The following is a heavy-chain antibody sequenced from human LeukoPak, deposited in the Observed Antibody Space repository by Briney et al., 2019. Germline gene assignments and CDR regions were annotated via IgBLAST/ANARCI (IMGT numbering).Heavy chain of an antibody. Sequence: GRSLRLSCAASGFTFSSYGMHWVRQAPGKGXXXXXXXSYDGSNKCYADSVKGRFTISRDNSKNTLYLQMNSLRAEDTAVYYCVKPYCGYQAYYYGMDVWGQGTTVTVSS. V-gene: IGHV3-30*18. CDR1: GFTFSSYG. CDR3: VKPYCGYQAYYYGMDV. D-gene: IGHD3-10*01. J-gene: IGHJ6*02. CDR2: XSYDGSNK.